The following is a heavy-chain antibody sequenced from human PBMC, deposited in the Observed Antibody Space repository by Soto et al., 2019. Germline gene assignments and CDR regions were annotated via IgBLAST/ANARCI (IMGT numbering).Heavy chain of an antibody. D-gene: IGHD2-15*01. CDR2: IRSKANIDAT. Sequence: GGSLRLSYVASGFTFSGSAMHWVRQASGKGLEWVGRIRSKANIDATAYGASVKGRSTISRDDSTNTAYLQMNSLKTEDTAVYYCVRYCSGGSCRDAFDIWGQGKMVTVSS. J-gene: IGHJ3*02. CDR3: VRYCSGGSCRDAFDI. CDR1: GFTFSGSA. V-gene: IGHV3-73*01.